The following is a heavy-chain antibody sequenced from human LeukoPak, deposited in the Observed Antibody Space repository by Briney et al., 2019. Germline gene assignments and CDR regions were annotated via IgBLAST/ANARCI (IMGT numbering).Heavy chain of an antibody. V-gene: IGHV4-39*01. Sequence: SETLSLTCTVSGGSISSRSFYWGCIRQPPGKGLEWIGSISYSGSSYYNPSLKSRVTIPVDTSKNQFSLKLSSVTAADTAVYYCARSRDSSGYSADAFDTWGQGTLVTVS. CDR1: GGSISSRSFY. J-gene: IGHJ3*02. CDR3: ARSRDSSGYSADAFDT. D-gene: IGHD3-22*01. CDR2: ISYSGSS.